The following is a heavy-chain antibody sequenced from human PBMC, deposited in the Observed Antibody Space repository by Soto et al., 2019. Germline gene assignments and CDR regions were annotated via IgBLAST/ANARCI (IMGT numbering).Heavy chain of an antibody. CDR2: IDPNSGGT. Sequence: ASVKVSCKASGYNFTGYYMHWVRQAPGQGLEWMGWIDPNSGGTNYAQKFQGRVTMTRDTSISTAYMELSRLRSDDTAVYSCARECGNDFWSGYYIYYYYGMDVWGQGTTVTVSS. CDR1: GYNFTGYY. D-gene: IGHD3-3*01. CDR3: ARECGNDFWSGYYIYYYYGMDV. J-gene: IGHJ6*02. V-gene: IGHV1-2*02.